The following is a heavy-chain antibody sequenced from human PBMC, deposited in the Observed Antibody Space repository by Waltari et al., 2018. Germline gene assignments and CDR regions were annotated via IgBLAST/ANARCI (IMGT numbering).Heavy chain of an antibody. D-gene: IGHD2-8*02. CDR2: ISGSGGST. CDR1: RFTFSTSA. V-gene: IGHV3-23*01. Sequence: EVQLLESGGGLVQPGGSLRLSCAASRFTFSTSAMSCVRQAPGKGLEWVSAISGSGGSTYYADSVKGRFTISRDNSKNTLYLKMNSMRAEDTAVYYCAKVLVVYAPSMDVWGQGTTVTVSS. CDR3: AKVLVVYAPSMDV. J-gene: IGHJ6*02.